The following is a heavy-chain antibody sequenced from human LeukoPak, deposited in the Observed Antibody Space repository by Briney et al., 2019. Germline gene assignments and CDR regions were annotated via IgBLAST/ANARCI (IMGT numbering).Heavy chain of an antibody. CDR1: EFTFSGHW. J-gene: IGHJ4*02. CDR3: TRSGYSNGYDY. Sequence: GGSLRLSCVASEFTFSGHWMHWVRQVPGKGPMAVSRITPDGNAAAYADSVKGRFTISRDNAKNTLYLEMNSLTAEDTALYHCTRSGYSNGYDYWGQGTLVTVSS. V-gene: IGHV3-74*03. D-gene: IGHD2-15*01. CDR2: ITPDGNAA.